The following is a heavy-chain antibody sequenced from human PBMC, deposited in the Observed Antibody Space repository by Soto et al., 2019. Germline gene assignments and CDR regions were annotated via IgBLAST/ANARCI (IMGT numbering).Heavy chain of an antibody. Sequence: QVQLVQSGAAVKKPGSSVKVSCKASGGTFSSYAISWVRQAPGQGLEWMGGIIPIFGTVNYAQKFRGRVTITADDSTSTASMELSSLRSEDTAVYYCAREYYYYGMGVWGQGTTVTVSS. CDR2: IIPIFGTV. V-gene: IGHV1-69*12. CDR1: GGTFSSYA. CDR3: AREYYYYGMGV. J-gene: IGHJ6*02.